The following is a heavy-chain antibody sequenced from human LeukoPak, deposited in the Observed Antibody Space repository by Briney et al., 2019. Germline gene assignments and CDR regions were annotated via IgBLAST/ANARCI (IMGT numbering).Heavy chain of an antibody. CDR3: AKGGGYYDSSGYHDAFDI. CDR2: INWNGGST. J-gene: IGHJ3*02. D-gene: IGHD3-22*01. Sequence: PGGSLRLSCAASGFTFDDYGMSWVRQAPGKGLEWFSGINWNGGSTGYADSVKGRFTISRDNAKNSLYLQMNSLRAEDTALYYCAKGGGYYDSSGYHDAFDIWGQGTMVTVSS. V-gene: IGHV3-20*04. CDR1: GFTFDDYG.